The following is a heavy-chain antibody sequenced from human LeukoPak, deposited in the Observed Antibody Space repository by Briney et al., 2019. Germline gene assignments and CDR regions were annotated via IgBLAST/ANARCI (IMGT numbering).Heavy chain of an antibody. Sequence: GGSLRLSCAASRFIFSNYGMSWVLQAPGKGLEWVSGISGSGGSTYYADSVQGRFTISRDNSKYTLYLQMNSLRAEDTDVYYCAKDGMTTVTYFDSWGQGTLVAVSS. CDR1: RFIFSNYG. V-gene: IGHV3-23*01. J-gene: IGHJ4*02. CDR3: AKDGMTTVTYFDS. CDR2: ISGSGGST. D-gene: IGHD4-17*01.